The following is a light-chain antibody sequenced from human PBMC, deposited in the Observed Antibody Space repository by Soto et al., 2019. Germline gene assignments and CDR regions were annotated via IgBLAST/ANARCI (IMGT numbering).Light chain of an antibody. J-gene: IGLJ2*01. Sequence: QSALTQPASVSGSPGQSITISCTGTSSDVGDYDYVSWYQQYAGKAPIMMIYEVSNRPSGVSNRISGSKSGNTGSLTISGLQAEAEADYSCSSYRSSNTLLFGGGTKLTVL. CDR2: EVS. V-gene: IGLV2-14*01. CDR1: SSDVGDYDY. CDR3: SSYRSSNTLL.